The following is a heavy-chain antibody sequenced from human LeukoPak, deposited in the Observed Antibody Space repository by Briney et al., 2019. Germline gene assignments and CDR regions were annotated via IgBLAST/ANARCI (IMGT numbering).Heavy chain of an antibody. CDR2: IKQDGSEK. CDR1: GFTFSSYW. J-gene: IGHJ6*02. Sequence: GGSLRLSCAASGFTFSSYWMSWVRQAPGKGLEWVANIKQDGSEKYYVDSVKGRFTISRDNAKNSLYLQMNSLRAEDTAVYFCARLRSYGYYYDGMDVWGQGTTVIVSS. CDR3: ARLRSYGYYYDGMDV. D-gene: IGHD3-16*01. V-gene: IGHV3-7*01.